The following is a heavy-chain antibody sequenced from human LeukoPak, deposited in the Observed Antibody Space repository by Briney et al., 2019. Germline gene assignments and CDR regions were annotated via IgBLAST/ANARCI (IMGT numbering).Heavy chain of an antibody. J-gene: IGHJ4*02. V-gene: IGHV7-4-1*02. CDR2: IDTTTGNP. D-gene: IGHD3-10*01. CDR3: VRGTPTPGMDY. CDR1: GYPFSAHF. Sequence: ASVKVSCEASGYPFSAHFLNWVRQAPGQGLEWMGNIDTTTGNPRYAQDFTGRFVSSLDTSVSTAYLQITSLKADDTAAYYCVRGTPTPGMDYWGQGTQVTVSS.